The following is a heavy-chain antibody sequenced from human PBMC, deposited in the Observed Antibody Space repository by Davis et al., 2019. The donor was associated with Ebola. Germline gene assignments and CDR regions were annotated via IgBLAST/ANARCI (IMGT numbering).Heavy chain of an antibody. CDR1: GDSVSSAG. Sequence: PSETLSLTCAISGDSVSSAGWNWIRQSPSRGLEWLGRTYYTSKWFNDYAVSVKSRITINPDTSKNQFSLQLNSVTPEDTAVYYCVRGWFRAGMDVWGEGTTVTVSS. D-gene: IGHD3-10*01. V-gene: IGHV6-1*01. CDR2: TYYTSKWFN. J-gene: IGHJ6*04. CDR3: VRGWFRAGMDV.